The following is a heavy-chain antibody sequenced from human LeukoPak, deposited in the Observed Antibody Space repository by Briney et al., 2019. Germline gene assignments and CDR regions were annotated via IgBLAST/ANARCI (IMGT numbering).Heavy chain of an antibody. CDR1: GGSMSSYY. CDR2: IYTSGST. V-gene: IGHV4-4*09. Sequence: SETLSLTCTVSGGSMSSYYWSWIRQPPGTGLEWIGYIYTSGSTNYNPSLKSRVTISVDTPKNQFSLKLSSVTAADTAVYYCARHCSGGSCYSWAFDIWGQGTMVTVSS. CDR3: ARHCSGGSCYSWAFDI. J-gene: IGHJ3*02. D-gene: IGHD2-15*01.